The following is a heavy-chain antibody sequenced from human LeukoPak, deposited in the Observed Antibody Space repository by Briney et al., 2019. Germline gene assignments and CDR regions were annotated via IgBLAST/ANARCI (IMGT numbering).Heavy chain of an antibody. Sequence: GGSLRLSCAASGFTFSSYWMSWVRQAPGKGVEWVANIKEDGSEKYSVDSVKCRFTISRDNAKNSLYLQMNSLRAEDTAVYYCARDRKGSSGSYYYYYGMDVWGQGTTVTVSS. CDR1: GFTFSSYW. CDR2: IKEDGSEK. D-gene: IGHD1-26*01. J-gene: IGHJ6*02. CDR3: ARDRKGSSGSYYYYYGMDV. V-gene: IGHV3-7*01.